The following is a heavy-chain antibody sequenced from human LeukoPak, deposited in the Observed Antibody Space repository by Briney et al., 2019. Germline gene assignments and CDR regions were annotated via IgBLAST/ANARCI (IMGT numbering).Heavy chain of an antibody. Sequence: SETLSLTCAVYGGSFSGYYWSWIRQPPGKGLEWIGEINHSGSTNYNPSLKSRVTISVDTSKNQFSLKLSSVTAADTAVYYCARRRWFGELSSAILDYWGQGTLVTVSS. J-gene: IGHJ4*02. V-gene: IGHV4-34*01. CDR1: GGSFSGYY. CDR2: INHSGST. CDR3: ARRRWFGELSSAILDY. D-gene: IGHD3-10*01.